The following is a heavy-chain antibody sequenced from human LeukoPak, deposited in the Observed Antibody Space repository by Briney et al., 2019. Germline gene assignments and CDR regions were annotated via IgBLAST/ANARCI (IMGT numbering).Heavy chain of an antibody. Sequence: ASVTVSFTCSVYTFTSYGISWVRQAPRQGLEWMAWISAYNGNTNYAQNLQGRVTMTTDTSKSTAYMELSSLRSDDTAVYYCARIYYDSSGYSMYYFDYWGQGTLVTVSS. D-gene: IGHD3-22*01. J-gene: IGHJ4*02. CDR3: ARIYYDSSGYSMYYFDY. V-gene: IGHV1-18*01. CDR2: ISAYNGNT. CDR1: VYTFTSYG.